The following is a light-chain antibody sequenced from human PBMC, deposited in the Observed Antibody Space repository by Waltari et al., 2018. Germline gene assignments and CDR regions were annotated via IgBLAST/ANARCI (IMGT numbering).Light chain of an antibody. CDR3: QQYGSSPLT. CDR2: GAF. V-gene: IGKV3-20*01. J-gene: IGKJ5*01. CDR1: QSVSNNQ. Sequence: EIVLTQSPGTLFPSPGESATPSCRASQSVSNNQLAWYQQSPGQAPRLVIYGAFARATAIPDRFSGTGSGTDFTLTISRLEPEDFAMYYCQQYGSSPLTFGQGTRLEIK.